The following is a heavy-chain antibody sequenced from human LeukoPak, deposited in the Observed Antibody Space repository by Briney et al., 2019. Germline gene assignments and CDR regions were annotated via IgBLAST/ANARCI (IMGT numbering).Heavy chain of an antibody. Sequence: PSETLSLTCTVSGGSISSYYWSWIRQPPGKGLEWIGYIYYSGSTNYNPSLKSRVTISVDTSKNQFSLKLSSVTAADTAVYYCARAHCRSTSCYSYYYYGMDVWGQGTTVTVSS. CDR1: GGSISSYY. CDR3: ARAHCRSTSCYSYYYYGMDV. J-gene: IGHJ6*02. V-gene: IGHV4-59*01. CDR2: IYYSGST. D-gene: IGHD2-2*01.